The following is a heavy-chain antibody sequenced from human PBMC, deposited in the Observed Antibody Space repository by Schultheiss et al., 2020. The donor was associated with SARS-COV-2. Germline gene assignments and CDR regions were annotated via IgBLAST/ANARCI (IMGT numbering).Heavy chain of an antibody. CDR3: AKGAVAGDDAFHL. J-gene: IGHJ3*01. D-gene: IGHD6-19*01. V-gene: IGHV3-30*18. CDR2: ISYEGTIT. Sequence: GGSLSLSCATSGFSFSTYSMYWVRQAPGKGLEWMATISYEGTITYYADSVKGRFTISRDNSRNTLFLQMHILKPEDTAVYYCAKGAVAGDDAFHLWGQGTMVTVSS. CDR1: GFSFSTYS.